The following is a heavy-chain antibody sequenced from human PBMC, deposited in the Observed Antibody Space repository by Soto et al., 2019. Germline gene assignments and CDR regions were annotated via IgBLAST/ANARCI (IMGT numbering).Heavy chain of an antibody. CDR1: GYTFTSYG. J-gene: IGHJ6*02. Sequence: QVQLVQSGVEVKRPGASVKVSCKASGYTFTSYGITWVRQAPGQGLEWMGWIDTYNGKTYYAQNLQGRVTMTTDTSTSTAYRELRSLRFDDTAVYYCARGITFGGVLNGMDVWGQGTTVTVSS. CDR3: ARGITFGGVLNGMDV. V-gene: IGHV1-18*01. CDR2: IDTYNGKT. D-gene: IGHD3-16*01.